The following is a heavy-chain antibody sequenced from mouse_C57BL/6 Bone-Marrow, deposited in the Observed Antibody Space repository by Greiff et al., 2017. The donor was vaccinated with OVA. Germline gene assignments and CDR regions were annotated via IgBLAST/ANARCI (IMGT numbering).Heavy chain of an antibody. CDR2: IHPSDSDT. CDR3: AIRVCGNYGAWFAY. V-gene: IGHV1-74*01. Sequence: QVQLKQPGAELVKPGASVKVSCKASGYTFTSYWMHWVKQRPGQGLEWIGRIHPSDSDTNYNQKFKGKATLTVDKSSSTAYMQLSSLTSEDSAVYYCAIRVCGNYGAWFAYWGQGTLVTVSA. J-gene: IGHJ3*01. D-gene: IGHD2-1*01. CDR1: GYTFTSYW.